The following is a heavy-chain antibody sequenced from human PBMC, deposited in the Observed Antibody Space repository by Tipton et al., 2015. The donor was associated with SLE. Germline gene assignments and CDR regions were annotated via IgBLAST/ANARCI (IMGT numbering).Heavy chain of an antibody. V-gene: IGHV4-4*08. Sequence: TLSLTCTVSGGSISSYYCSWIRQPPGKGLEWIGYIYTSGSTNYNPSPKSRVTISVDTSKNQFSLKLSSVTAADTAGYYCARDCSGGSCYFDAFDIWGQGTMVTVSS. CDR3: ARDCSGGSCYFDAFDI. J-gene: IGHJ3*02. CDR1: GGSISSYY. D-gene: IGHD2-15*01. CDR2: IYTSGST.